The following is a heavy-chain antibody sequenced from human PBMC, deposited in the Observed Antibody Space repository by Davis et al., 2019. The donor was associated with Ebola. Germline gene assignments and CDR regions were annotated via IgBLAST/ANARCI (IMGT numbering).Heavy chain of an antibody. J-gene: IGHJ3*02. CDR2: ISSSSSTI. CDR3: ARDPDTAMASDAFDI. CDR1: GFTFSNYN. V-gene: IGHV3-48*02. D-gene: IGHD5-18*01. Sequence: GESLKISCAASGFTFSNYNMNWVRQAPGKGLEWVSYISSSSSTIYYADSVRGRFTISRDNAKNSLYLQMNSLRDEDTAVYYCARDPDTAMASDAFDIWGQGTMVTVSS.